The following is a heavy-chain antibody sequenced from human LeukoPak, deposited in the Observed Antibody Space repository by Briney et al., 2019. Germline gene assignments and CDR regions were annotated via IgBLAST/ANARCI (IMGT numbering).Heavy chain of an antibody. D-gene: IGHD3-16*01. CDR2: IWYDGSNK. Sequence: PGGSLRLSCAASGFTFSNYGMHWVRQAPGKGLEWVAVIWYDGSNKYYADSVKGRFTISRDNSKNTLYLQMNSLRAEDTAVYYCAKAPDYVWGSQTDYWGQGTLVTVSS. J-gene: IGHJ4*02. CDR3: AKAPDYVWGSQTDY. V-gene: IGHV3-33*06. CDR1: GFTFSNYG.